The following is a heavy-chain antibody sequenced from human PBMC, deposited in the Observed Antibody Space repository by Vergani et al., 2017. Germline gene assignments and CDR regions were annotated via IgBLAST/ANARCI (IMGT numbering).Heavy chain of an antibody. CDR3: ARGIYGDYVSYYGMDV. V-gene: IGHV4-39*07. CDR1: GASIRSSNYY. CDR2: IYYSGST. J-gene: IGHJ6*02. D-gene: IGHD4-17*01. Sequence: QLQLQESGPGLVKPSATLSLTCSVSGASIRSSNYYWGWIRQPPGKGLEWIASIYYSGSTYYNPSLKSRVTISVETSKNQFSLKLSSVTAADTAVYYCARGIYGDYVSYYGMDVWGQGTTVTVSS.